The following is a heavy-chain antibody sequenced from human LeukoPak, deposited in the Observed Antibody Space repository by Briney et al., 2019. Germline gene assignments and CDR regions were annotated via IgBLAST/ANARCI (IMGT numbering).Heavy chain of an antibody. CDR3: TRDSGSGAFDY. V-gene: IGHV3-49*04. CDR1: GFTFGYYA. J-gene: IGHJ4*02. D-gene: IGHD3-10*01. CDR2: IRSKAYGGTT. Sequence: GRSLRLSCTASGFTFGYYAMSWVRQAPGKGLEWVGFIRSKAYGGTTEYAASVKGRFTISRDDSKSIAYLQMNSLKTEDTAVCYCTRDSGSGAFDYWGQGTRVPVSS.